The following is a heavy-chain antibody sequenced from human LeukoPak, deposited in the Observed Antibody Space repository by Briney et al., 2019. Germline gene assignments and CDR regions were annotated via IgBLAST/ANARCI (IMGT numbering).Heavy chain of an antibody. CDR2: IYYSGST. J-gene: IGHJ4*02. D-gene: IGHD4-23*01. V-gene: IGHV4-59*01. CDR3: ASGIQDIGNNF. Sequence: SETLSLTCTVSGGSISSFYWSWIRQPPGKGLEWIGYIYYSGSTNYNPSLKSRVTISVDTSKNQFSLKLSSVTAADTAVYFCASGIQDIGNNFWGQGTLVTVAS. CDR1: GGSISSFY.